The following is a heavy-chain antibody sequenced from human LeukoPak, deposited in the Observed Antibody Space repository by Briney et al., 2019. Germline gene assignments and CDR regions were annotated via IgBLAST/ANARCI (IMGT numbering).Heavy chain of an antibody. CDR2: IKQDGSEK. CDR3: AISATARGGFDF. CDR1: GFTFSSYW. J-gene: IGHJ4*02. Sequence: GGSLRLSSAASGFTFSSYWMSWARQAPGKGLEWVANIKQDGSEKYYVDSVKGRFTISRDNAKNSLFLQMNSLRAEDTAVYFCAISATARGGFDFWGQGTLVTVSS. V-gene: IGHV3-7*01. D-gene: IGHD6-25*01.